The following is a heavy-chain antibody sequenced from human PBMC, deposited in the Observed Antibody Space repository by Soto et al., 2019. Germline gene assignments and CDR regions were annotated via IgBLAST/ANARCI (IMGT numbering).Heavy chain of an antibody. CDR3: ARDKGYCGGDCYSYYFDY. V-gene: IGHV1-18*01. CDR1: GYTFTSYG. Sequence: QVQLVQSGAEVKKPGASVKVSCKASGYTFTSYGISWVRQAPGQGLEWMGWISAYNGNTNYAQKLQGRVTMTTDTSTSPAYKELRSLRSDDTAVYYCARDKGYCGGDCYSYYFDYWGQGTLVTVSS. CDR2: ISAYNGNT. J-gene: IGHJ4*02. D-gene: IGHD2-21*02.